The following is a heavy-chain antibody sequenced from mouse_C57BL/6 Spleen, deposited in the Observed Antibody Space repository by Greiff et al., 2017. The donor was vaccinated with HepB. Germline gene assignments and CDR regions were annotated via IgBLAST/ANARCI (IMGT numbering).Heavy chain of an antibody. D-gene: IGHD1-1*01. V-gene: IGHV1-58*01. Sequence: VQLKESGAELVRPGSSVKMSCKTSGYTFTSYGINWVKQRPGQGLEWIGYIYIGNGYTEYNEKFKGKATLTSDTSSSTAYMQLSSLTSEDSAIYFCARGTTVVATDWYFDVWGTGTTVTVSS. CDR3: ARGTTVVATDWYFDV. J-gene: IGHJ1*03. CDR1: GYTFTSYG. CDR2: IYIGNGYT.